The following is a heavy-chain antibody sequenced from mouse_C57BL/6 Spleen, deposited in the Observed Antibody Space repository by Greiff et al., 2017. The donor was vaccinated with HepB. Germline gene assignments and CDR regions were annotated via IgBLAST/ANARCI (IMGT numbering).Heavy chain of an antibody. J-gene: IGHJ3*01. Sequence: QVQLKQSGAELVKPGASVKISCKASGYAFSSYWMNWVKQRPGKGLEWIGQIYPGDGDTNYNGKFKGKATLTADKSSSTAYMQLSSLTSEDSAVYFCAREGVTTGFAYWGQGTLVTVSA. D-gene: IGHD2-2*01. CDR1: GYAFSSYW. V-gene: IGHV1-80*01. CDR3: AREGVTTGFAY. CDR2: IYPGDGDT.